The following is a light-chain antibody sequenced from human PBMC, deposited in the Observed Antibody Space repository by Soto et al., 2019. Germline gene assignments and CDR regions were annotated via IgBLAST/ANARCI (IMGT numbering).Light chain of an antibody. Sequence: EIVLTQSPGTLSLSPGERATLSCRASQSVGNNYLAWFRQKPGQAPRLLIYGASSRATGIPDRFSGSGSGTDFTLTISRLEPEDFAVYYCQQYANSPRTFGQGTKVELK. CDR2: GAS. CDR1: QSVGNNY. J-gene: IGKJ1*01. V-gene: IGKV3-20*01. CDR3: QQYANSPRT.